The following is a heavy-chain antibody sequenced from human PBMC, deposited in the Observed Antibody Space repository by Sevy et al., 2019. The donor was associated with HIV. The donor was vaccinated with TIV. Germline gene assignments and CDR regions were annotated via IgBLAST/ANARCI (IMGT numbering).Heavy chain of an antibody. D-gene: IGHD3-10*01. CDR2: ICSCGSSI. CDR1: GFTFSDYY. CDR3: ARSLTIGAFDI. V-gene: IGHV3-11*04. Sequence: GGSLRLSCAASGFTFSDYYMSWIRQAPGKGPEWVSYICSCGSSISYADSVKGRFTISRDNAKNSLYLQMNSLRAEDTAVYYCARSLTIGAFDIWGQGTMVTVSS. J-gene: IGHJ3*02.